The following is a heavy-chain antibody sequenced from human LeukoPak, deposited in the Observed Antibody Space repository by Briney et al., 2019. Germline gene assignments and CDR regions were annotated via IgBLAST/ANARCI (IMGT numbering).Heavy chain of an antibody. Sequence: ASVKVSCKASGYTFTSYAMHWVRQAPGQRLEWMGWINAGNGNTKYSQKFQGRVTITRDTSASTAYMELSSLRSEDTAVYYCAREGSSWYIDFDYWGQGTLVTVSS. J-gene: IGHJ4*02. D-gene: IGHD6-13*01. CDR1: GYTFTSYA. CDR2: INAGNGNT. V-gene: IGHV1-3*01. CDR3: AREGSSWYIDFDY.